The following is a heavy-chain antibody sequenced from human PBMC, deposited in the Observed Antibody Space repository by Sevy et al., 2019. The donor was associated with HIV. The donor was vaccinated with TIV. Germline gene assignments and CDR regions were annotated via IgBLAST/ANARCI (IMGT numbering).Heavy chain of an antibody. D-gene: IGHD2-2*01. CDR2: INPSGGST. CDR3: ARGGYCSSTSCYHFGLDWFDP. Sequence: ASVKVSCKASGYTFTSYYMHWVRQAPGQGLEWMGIINPSGGSTSYAQKFQGRVTMTRDTSTSTVYMGLSSLRSEDTAVYYCARGGYCSSTSCYHFGLDWFDPWGQGTLVTVSS. V-gene: IGHV1-46*03. J-gene: IGHJ5*02. CDR1: GYTFTSYY.